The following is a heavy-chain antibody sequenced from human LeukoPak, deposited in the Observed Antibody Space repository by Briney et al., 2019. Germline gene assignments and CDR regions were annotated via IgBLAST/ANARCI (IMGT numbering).Heavy chain of an antibody. J-gene: IGHJ4*02. CDR2: IYSSGTT. CDR3: ARVASRSISSRCFDH. Sequence: SETLSLTCTGSGGSINGYYWNWIRQPPGKALEGIGLIYSSGTTNYNPSLKSRVTISLDTSNKQFSLRLTSVTAADTAVYFCARVASRSISSRCFDHWGQGTLVTVSS. D-gene: IGHD6-6*01. CDR1: GGSINGYY. V-gene: IGHV4-4*08.